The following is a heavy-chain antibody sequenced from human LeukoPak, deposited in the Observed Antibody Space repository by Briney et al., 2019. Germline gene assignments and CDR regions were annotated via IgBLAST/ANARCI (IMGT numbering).Heavy chain of an antibody. Sequence: GKSLKISCKGSGYSFTIYWIGWVRQGSRKGLEWMGLVYPGDSDTRCSPSFPGHYTISADKSLSTAYLQSSSLQASDTAMYYCARRGVEQQRVRNWFEPWGQGTLVTVSP. CDR3: ARRGVEQQRVRNWFEP. D-gene: IGHD6-13*01. J-gene: IGHJ5*02. V-gene: IGHV5-51*01. CDR1: GYSFTIYW. CDR2: VYPGDSDT.